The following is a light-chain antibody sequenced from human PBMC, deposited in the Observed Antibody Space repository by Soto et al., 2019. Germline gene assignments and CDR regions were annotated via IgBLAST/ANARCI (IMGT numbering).Light chain of an antibody. Sequence: EIVLTQSPGTLSLSPGERATLSCRASQSVSSSYLAWYQQKPGQATRLLIYAASTRATGIPDRFSGSGSGTDFTLTISSLEPEDFAVYYCQQRSNWPITFGQGTRLEI. CDR3: QQRSNWPIT. V-gene: IGKV3D-20*02. CDR2: AAS. J-gene: IGKJ5*01. CDR1: QSVSSSY.